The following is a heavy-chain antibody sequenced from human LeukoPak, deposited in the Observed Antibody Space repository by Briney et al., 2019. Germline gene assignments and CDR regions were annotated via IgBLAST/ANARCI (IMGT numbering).Heavy chain of an antibody. Sequence: QAGGSLRLSCAASGFTFDDYAMHWVRQAPGKGLEWVSLITWDGGSTYYADSVKGRFTISRDNSKNSLYLQMNSLRAEDTALYYCAEERNPDSSGYYPYFDYWGQGTLVTVSS. CDR3: AEERNPDSSGYYPYFDY. CDR1: GFTFDDYA. D-gene: IGHD3-22*01. V-gene: IGHV3-43D*03. CDR2: ITWDGGST. J-gene: IGHJ4*02.